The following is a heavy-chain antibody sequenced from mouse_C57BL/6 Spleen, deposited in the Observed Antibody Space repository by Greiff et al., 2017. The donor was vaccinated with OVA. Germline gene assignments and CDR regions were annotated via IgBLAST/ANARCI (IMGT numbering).Heavy chain of an antibody. D-gene: IGHD3-2*02. CDR2: IPPSDSDT. CDR1: GYTFTSYW. Sequence: QVQLQQPGAELVKPGASVKVSCKASGYTFTSYWMHWVKQRPGQGLEWIGRIPPSDSDTNYNQKFKGKATLTVDKSSSTAYMQLSSLTSEDSAVYCCAIDSSGRYYLDYWGQGTTLTVSS. J-gene: IGHJ2*01. CDR3: AIDSSGRYYLDY. V-gene: IGHV1-74*01.